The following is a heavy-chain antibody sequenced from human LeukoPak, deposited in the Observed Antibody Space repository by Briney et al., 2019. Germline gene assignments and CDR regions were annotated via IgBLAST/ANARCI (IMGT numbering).Heavy chain of an antibody. V-gene: IGHV3-7*01. Sequence: GGSLRLSCAASGFTFNDDYMSWVRHAPGKGLEWVANIKQDGSATSYAGSVKGRFTISRDNAKNSVYLQMNSLSAEDTAVYYCARWVGDSSGWALDHWGQGTLVTVSS. CDR3: ARWVGDSSGWALDH. CDR2: IKQDGSAT. D-gene: IGHD3-22*01. J-gene: IGHJ5*02. CDR1: GFTFNDDY.